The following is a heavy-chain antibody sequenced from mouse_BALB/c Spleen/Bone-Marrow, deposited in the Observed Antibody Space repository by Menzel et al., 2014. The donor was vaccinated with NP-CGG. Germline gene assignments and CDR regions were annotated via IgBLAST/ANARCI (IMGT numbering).Heavy chain of an antibody. CDR1: GFTFTDHY. CDR2: IRNKANGYTT. Sequence: EVKLVESGGGLVQPGGFLRLSCATSGFTFTDHYMSWVRQPPGKALEWLGFIRNKANGYTTEYSASVKGRFTVSRDNSQSIVYLQMNTLRAEDSATYYCARDYLYYFEYWGQGTTLTVSS. D-gene: IGHD2-1*01. CDR3: ARDYLYYFEY. J-gene: IGHJ2*01. V-gene: IGHV7-3*02.